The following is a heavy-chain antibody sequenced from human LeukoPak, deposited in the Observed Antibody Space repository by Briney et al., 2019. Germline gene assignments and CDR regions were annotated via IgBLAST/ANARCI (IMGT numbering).Heavy chain of an antibody. Sequence: ASETLSLTCAVYGGSFSGYYWSWIRQPPGKGLEWIGEINHSGSTNYNPSLKSRVTISVDTSKNQFSLKLSSVTAADTAVYYCARGAYYGSGSPTQSWFDPWGQGTLVTVSS. J-gene: IGHJ5*02. D-gene: IGHD3-10*01. CDR3: ARGAYYGSGSPTQSWFDP. CDR2: INHSGST. CDR1: GGSFSGYY. V-gene: IGHV4-34*01.